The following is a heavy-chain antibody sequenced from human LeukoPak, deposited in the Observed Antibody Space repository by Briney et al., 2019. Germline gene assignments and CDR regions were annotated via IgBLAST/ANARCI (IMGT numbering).Heavy chain of an antibody. CDR3: AKDVGIAVAGTGYFDY. CDR2: ISYDGSNK. D-gene: IGHD6-19*01. V-gene: IGHV3-30*18. CDR1: GFTFSSYG. Sequence: GGSLRLSCAASGFTFSSYGMHWVRQAPGKGLEWVAVISYDGSNKYYADSVKGRFTISRDNSKNTLYLQMNSLRAEDTAVYYCAKDVGIAVAGTGYFDYWGQGTLVTVSS. J-gene: IGHJ4*02.